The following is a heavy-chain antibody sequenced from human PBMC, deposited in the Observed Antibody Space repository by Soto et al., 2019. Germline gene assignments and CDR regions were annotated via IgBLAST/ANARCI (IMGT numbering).Heavy chain of an antibody. V-gene: IGHV4-61*01. J-gene: IGHJ4*02. Sequence: ASETLSLTCTVSGGSVSSGSYYWSWIRQPPGKGLEWIGYIYYSGSTNYNPSLKSRVTISVDTSKNQFSLKLSSVTAADTAVYYCARVRYYDFWSGYEPDYWGQGTLVTVSS. CDR1: GGSVSSGSYY. CDR2: IYYSGST. CDR3: ARVRYYDFWSGYEPDY. D-gene: IGHD3-3*01.